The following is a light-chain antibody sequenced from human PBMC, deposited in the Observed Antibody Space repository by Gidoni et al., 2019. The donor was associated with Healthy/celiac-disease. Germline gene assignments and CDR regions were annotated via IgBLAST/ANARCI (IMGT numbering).Light chain of an antibody. CDR1: SSDVGGYNY. J-gene: IGLJ1*01. CDR3: SSYTSSSTLV. CDR2: DVS. Sequence: QSALTHPASVSGSPGQSITISCTGTSSDVGGYNYVSWYPQHPGNAPKRMIYDVSNRPSGVSNRFSGSKSGNTASLTISGLQAEDEDDYYCSSYTSSSTLVFGTGTKVTVL. V-gene: IGLV2-14*03.